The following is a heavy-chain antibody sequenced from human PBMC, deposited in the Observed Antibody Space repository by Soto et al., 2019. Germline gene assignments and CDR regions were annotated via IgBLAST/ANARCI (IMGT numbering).Heavy chain of an antibody. D-gene: IGHD3-22*01. CDR1: GGSFSGYY. CDR3: ARGGDYYDSRGYYRDFDY. Sequence: QVQLQQWGAGLLKPSETLSLTCAVYGGSFSGYYWSWIRQPPGKGLEWIGEINHSGSTNYNPSLKSRVTISVDTSKNQFSLKLSSVTAADTAVYYCARGGDYYDSRGYYRDFDYWGQGTLVTVSS. V-gene: IGHV4-34*01. CDR2: INHSGST. J-gene: IGHJ4*02.